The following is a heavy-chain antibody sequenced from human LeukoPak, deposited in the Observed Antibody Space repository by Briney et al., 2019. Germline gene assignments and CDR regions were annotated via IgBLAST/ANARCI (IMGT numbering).Heavy chain of an antibody. CDR3: ARLTVGVNYYFDY. Sequence: PSETLSLTCTVSGGSTSSNYWSWIRQPPGQGLERIGYIYYSGTPKYNPSLKSRVTISVDTSKNQFSLKLTSVTAADTAVYYCARLTVGVNYYFDYWGQGTLVTVSS. V-gene: IGHV4-59*08. CDR2: IYYSGTP. CDR1: GGSTSSNY. J-gene: IGHJ4*02. D-gene: IGHD1-26*01.